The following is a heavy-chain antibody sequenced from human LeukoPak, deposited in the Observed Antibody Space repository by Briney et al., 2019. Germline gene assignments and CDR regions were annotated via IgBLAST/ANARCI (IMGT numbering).Heavy chain of an antibody. V-gene: IGHV3-73*01. CDR2: IRSKANSYAT. Sequence: PGGSLRLSCAASGFTFSGSAMHWVRQASGKGLEWVGRIRSKANSYATAYAASVKGRFTISRDNAKNSLYLQMNSLRAEDTAVYYCARSRNWNYGGEGYYYYYGMDVWGQGTTVTVSS. CDR3: ARSRNWNYGGEGYYYYYGMDV. CDR1: GFTFSGSA. J-gene: IGHJ6*02. D-gene: IGHD1-7*01.